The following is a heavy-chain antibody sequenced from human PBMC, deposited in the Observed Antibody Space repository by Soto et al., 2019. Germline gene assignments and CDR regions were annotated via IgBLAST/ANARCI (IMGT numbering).Heavy chain of an antibody. D-gene: IGHD3-22*01. CDR2: IIPIFGTA. CDR3: ASYYYDSSGYYYPYYYGMDV. J-gene: IGHJ6*02. CDR1: GGTFSSYA. V-gene: IGHV1-69*06. Sequence: SVKVSCKASGGTFSSYAISWVRQAPGQGLEWMGGIIPIFGTANYAQKFQGRVTITADKSTSTAYMELSSLRSEDTAVCYCASYYYDSSGYYYPYYYGMDVWGQGTTVTVSS.